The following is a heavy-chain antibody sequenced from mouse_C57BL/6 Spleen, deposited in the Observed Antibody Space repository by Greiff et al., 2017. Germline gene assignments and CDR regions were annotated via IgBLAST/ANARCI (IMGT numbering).Heavy chain of an antibody. J-gene: IGHJ2*01. V-gene: IGHV1-20*01. CDR1: GYSFTGYF. CDR3: ARVNMGLRETHYYFDY. CDR2: INPYNGDT. Sequence: VQLQQSGPELVKPGDSVKISCKASGYSFTGYFMNWVMQSHGKSLEWIGRINPYNGDTFYNQKFKGKATLTVDKSSSTAHMELRSLTSEDSAVYYCARVNMGLRETHYYFDYWGQGTTLTVSS. D-gene: IGHD2-4*01.